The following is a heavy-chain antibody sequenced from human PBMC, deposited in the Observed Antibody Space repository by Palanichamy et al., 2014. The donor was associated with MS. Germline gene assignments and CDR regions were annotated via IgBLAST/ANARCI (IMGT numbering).Heavy chain of an antibody. J-gene: IGHJ4*02. CDR2: INYSGST. CDR1: GGSISSSSYF. V-gene: IGHV4-39*01. Sequence: QLQLQESGPGLVKPAETLSLACTVSGGSISSSSYFWGWIRQPPGKGLEYIGSINYSGSTYYNPSLKSRVTISVDTSKNQFSLKLSSVTAADTAVYYCARHIVVLTATIEFDYWGQGTLVTVSS. D-gene: IGHD2-21*02. CDR3: ARHIVVLTATIEFDY.